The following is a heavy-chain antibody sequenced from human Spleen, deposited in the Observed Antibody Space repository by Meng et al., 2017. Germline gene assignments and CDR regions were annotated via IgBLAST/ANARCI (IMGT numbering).Heavy chain of an antibody. J-gene: IGHJ1*01. V-gene: IGHV2-5*02. D-gene: IGHD6-19*01. CDR1: GFSLRTSGVG. Sequence: QIILNESGPSLVKPTPTLTLTCTFSGFSLRTSGVGVGWIRQPPGKALEWLALIYWDDDKRYSPSLKSRLTITKDNSKNQVVLTMTNMDSVDTATYYCAHRAVAGSFEYFQHWGQGTLVTVSS. CDR3: AHRAVAGSFEYFQH. CDR2: IYWDDDK.